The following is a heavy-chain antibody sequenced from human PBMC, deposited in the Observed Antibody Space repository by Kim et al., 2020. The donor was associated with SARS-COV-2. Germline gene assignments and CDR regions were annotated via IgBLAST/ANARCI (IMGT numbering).Heavy chain of an antibody. D-gene: IGHD3-22*01. Sequence: SNAQKFQGRVAMTRDTSTSTVYMELSSLRSEDTAVYYCARDRDSSGYLDYWGQGTLVTVSS. V-gene: IGHV1-46*01. J-gene: IGHJ4*02. CDR3: ARDRDSSGYLDY.